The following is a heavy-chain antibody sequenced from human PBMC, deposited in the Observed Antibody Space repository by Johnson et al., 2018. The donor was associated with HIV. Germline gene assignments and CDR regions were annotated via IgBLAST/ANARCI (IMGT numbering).Heavy chain of an antibody. J-gene: IGHJ3*02. CDR2: IKQDGSEK. D-gene: IGHD3-10*01. CDR1: GFTFSSYA. V-gene: IGHV3-7*05. CDR3: ARVRGSGSYYAPEAFYI. Sequence: EVQVVESGGGLVQPGGSLRLSCAASGFTFSSYAMSWVRQAPGKGLEWVANIKQDGSEKYYVDSVKGRFTISRDNAKNSLYLQMNSLRAEDTAVYYCARVRGSGSYYAPEAFYIWGQGTVVTVSS.